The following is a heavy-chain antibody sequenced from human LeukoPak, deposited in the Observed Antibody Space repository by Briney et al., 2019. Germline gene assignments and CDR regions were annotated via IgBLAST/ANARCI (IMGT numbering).Heavy chain of an antibody. V-gene: IGHV3-21*01. D-gene: IGHD3-10*01. J-gene: IGHJ4*02. Sequence: PGGSLRLSCAASGFTFSSYSMNWVRQAPGKGLEWVSSISSSSSYIYYADSVKGRFTISRDNAKNSLYLQMNSLRAEDTAVYYCARGMVRGVPFDYWGQGTLVTVSS. CDR2: ISSSSSYI. CDR3: ARGMVRGVPFDY. CDR1: GFTFSSYS.